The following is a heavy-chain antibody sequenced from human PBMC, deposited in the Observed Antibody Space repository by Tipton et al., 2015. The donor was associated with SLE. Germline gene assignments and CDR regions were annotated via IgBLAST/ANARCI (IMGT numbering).Heavy chain of an antibody. CDR2: INHSRST. V-gene: IGHV4-34*01. J-gene: IGHJ3*02. CDR1: GGSFSGYY. CDR3: AREEHGSGSGAFDI. D-gene: IGHD3-10*01. Sequence: TLSLTCAVYGGSFSGYYWSWIRQPPGKGLEWIGEINHSRSTNYNPSLKSRVTISVDTPKNQFSLKLSSVTAADTAVYYCAREEHGSGSGAFDIWGQGTMVTVSS.